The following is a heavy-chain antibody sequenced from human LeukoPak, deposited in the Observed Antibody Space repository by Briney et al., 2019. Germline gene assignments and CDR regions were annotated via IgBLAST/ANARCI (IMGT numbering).Heavy chain of an antibody. D-gene: IGHD5-18*01. CDR1: GFKYDDHA. V-gene: IGHV3-9*01. J-gene: IGHJ4*02. CDR2: ITWNSGRI. CDR3: AKDRTAYSYGSIDH. Sequence: PGGSLRLSCAASGFKYDDHAMHWVWQAPGKGLEWVSGITWNSGRIGYADSVKGRFTISRDNAKNSLYLQVNSLREEDTALYYCAKDRTAYSYGSIDHWGQGTLVTVSS.